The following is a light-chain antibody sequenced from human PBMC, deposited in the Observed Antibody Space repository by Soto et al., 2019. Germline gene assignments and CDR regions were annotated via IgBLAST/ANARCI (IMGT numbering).Light chain of an antibody. CDR2: DNN. V-gene: IGLV1-51*01. CDR3: QSCDSSLSGYV. CDR1: SSNIGNNY. J-gene: IGLJ1*01. Sequence: QSVLTQPPSVSAAPGQKVTISCSGSSSNIGNNYVSWYQQLPGTAPKLLIYDNNKRPSGIPDRFSGSKSGTSATLGITGLQTGDEADYYCQSCDSSLSGYVFGTGTKVTVL.